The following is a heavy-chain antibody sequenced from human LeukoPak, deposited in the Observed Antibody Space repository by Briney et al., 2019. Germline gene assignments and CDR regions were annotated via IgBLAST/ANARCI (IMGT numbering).Heavy chain of an antibody. D-gene: IGHD2-2*01. Sequence: SETLSLTCTVSGGSVTTGYYYWGWIRQPPGKALEWIGSFYYSGSTYYNPSLKSRVTISVDTSKNQFSLKLSSVTAADTAVYYCAREGCSSTSCYYHYYYYMDVWGKGTTVTVSS. CDR3: AREGCSSTSCYYHYYYYMDV. CDR1: GGSVTTGYYY. V-gene: IGHV4-39*07. J-gene: IGHJ6*03. CDR2: FYYSGST.